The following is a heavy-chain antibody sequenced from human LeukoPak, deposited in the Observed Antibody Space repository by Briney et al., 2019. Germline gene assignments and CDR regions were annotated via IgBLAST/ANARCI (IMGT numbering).Heavy chain of an antibody. J-gene: IGHJ4*02. D-gene: IGHD3-10*01. CDR1: EFTFNTYA. CDR3: AKDQSDKGSYAAFDY. V-gene: IGHV3-23*01. Sequence: GGSLRLSCAASEFTFNTYAMNCVRQAPEKGLEWVSAISGSGDSTYYADSVKGRFTISRDNSKNTVYLQMNSLRAEDTAVYCCAKDQSDKGSYAAFDYWGQGTLVTVSS. CDR2: ISGSGDST.